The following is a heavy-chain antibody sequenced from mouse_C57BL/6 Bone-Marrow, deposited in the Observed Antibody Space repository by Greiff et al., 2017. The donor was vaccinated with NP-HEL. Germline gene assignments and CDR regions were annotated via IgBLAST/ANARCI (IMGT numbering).Heavy chain of an antibody. Sequence: EVQLQQSVAELVRPGASVKLSCTASGFNIKNTYMTWVKQRPEQGLEWIGRIDPANGNTTYAPKFQGKATITADTASNTAYLQLRSLTSEDTAINYCARGVVSTTGVGDWGQGTTLTVAS. CDR1: GFNIKNTY. D-gene: IGHD1-1*01. V-gene: IGHV14-3*01. J-gene: IGHJ2*01. CDR3: ARGVVSTTGVGD. CDR2: IDPANGNT.